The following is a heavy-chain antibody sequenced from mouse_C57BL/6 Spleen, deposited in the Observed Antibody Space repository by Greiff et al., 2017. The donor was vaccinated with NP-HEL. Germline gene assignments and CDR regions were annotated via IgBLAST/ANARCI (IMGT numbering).Heavy chain of an antibody. J-gene: IGHJ1*03. V-gene: IGHV5-6*02. Sequence: EVKLEESGGDLVKPGGSLKLSCAASGFTFSSYGMSWVRQTPDKRLEWVATISSGGSYTYYPDSVKGRFTISRDNAKNTLYLQMSSLKSEDTAMYYCARHRGTTVVATRYFDVWGTGTTVTVSS. CDR2: ISSGGSYT. CDR1: GFTFSSYG. D-gene: IGHD1-1*01. CDR3: ARHRGTTVVATRYFDV.